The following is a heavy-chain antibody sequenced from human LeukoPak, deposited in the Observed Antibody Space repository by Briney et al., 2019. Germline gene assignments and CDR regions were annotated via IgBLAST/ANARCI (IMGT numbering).Heavy chain of an antibody. CDR2: INQDGSEK. CDR1: GFTSRSYW. Sequence: QPGGSLRLSCAASGFTSRSYWMSWVRQAPGKGLGWVANINQDGSEKYYVDSVKGRFTISRDNAKNSLYVQMNRLRAEDTAVYYCARDGIWNYDYWGQGTLVTVPS. J-gene: IGHJ4*02. CDR3: ARDGIWNYDY. D-gene: IGHD1-7*01. V-gene: IGHV3-7*01.